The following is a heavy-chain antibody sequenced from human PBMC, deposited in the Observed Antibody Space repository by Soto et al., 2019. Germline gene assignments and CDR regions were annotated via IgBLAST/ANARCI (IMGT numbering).Heavy chain of an antibody. D-gene: IGHD2-21*01. CDR3: TTDGEAIPSYLYGMDV. CDR1: GYTFTSYG. V-gene: IGHV1-18*01. J-gene: IGHJ6*02. CDR2: ISAYNGNT. Sequence: QVQLVQSGAEVKKPGASVKVSCKASGYTFTSYGISWVRQAPGQGLEWMGWISAYNGNTNYAQKLQGRVTMTTDTSTRPAYMELRCLRCGDKAAYYCTTDGEAIPSYLYGMDVWGQGTSVTVYS.